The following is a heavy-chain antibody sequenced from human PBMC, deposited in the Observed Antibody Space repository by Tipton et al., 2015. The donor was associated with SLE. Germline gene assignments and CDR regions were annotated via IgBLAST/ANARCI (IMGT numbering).Heavy chain of an antibody. D-gene: IGHD6-19*01. CDR3: ARLPVADDAFDI. V-gene: IGHV4-39*07. CDR1: GGSISSSSYY. J-gene: IGHJ3*02. Sequence: LRLSCTVSGGSISSSSYYWSWIRQPPGKGLEWIGEINHSGSTNYNPSLKSRVTISVDTSKNQFSLKLSSVTAADTAVYYCARLPVADDAFDIWGQGTMVTVSS. CDR2: INHSGST.